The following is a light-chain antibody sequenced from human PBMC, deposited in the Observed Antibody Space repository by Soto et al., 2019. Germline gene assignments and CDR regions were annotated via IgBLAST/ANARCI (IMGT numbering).Light chain of an antibody. V-gene: IGKV3-15*01. CDR2: DAS. CDR3: QQYGSSRT. CDR1: QSVSSN. J-gene: IGKJ1*01. Sequence: ELVMTQSPATLSVSPGESATLSRRASQSVSSNLAWHQPKPGQAPRILMYDASTRATGISARFSGSGSGTDFTLTIRRLEPEDFAVYYCQQYGSSRTFGQGTKVDIK.